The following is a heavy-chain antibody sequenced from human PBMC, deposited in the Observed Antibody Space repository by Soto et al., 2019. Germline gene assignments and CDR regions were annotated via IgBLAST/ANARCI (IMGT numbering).Heavy chain of an antibody. Sequence: EVQLLESGGGLVQPGGSLRLSCAASGFRFNTTWMHWVRQVPGKGPVWVSGMNGDGSMTSYADSVKGRFTISRDNAKNTLYLQMNSLGVEDTAAYHCVRQSSAGFWGQGTLVTVSS. CDR1: GFRFNTTW. V-gene: IGHV3-74*01. CDR2: MNGDGSMT. J-gene: IGHJ4*02. CDR3: VRQSSAGF.